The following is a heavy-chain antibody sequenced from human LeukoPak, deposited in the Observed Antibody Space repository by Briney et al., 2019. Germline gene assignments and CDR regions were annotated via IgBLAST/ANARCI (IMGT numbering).Heavy chain of an antibody. CDR3: ARARSSVYDILTGYYQRTNYYYGMDV. J-gene: IGHJ6*04. CDR1: GYTFTSYG. Sequence: ASVKVSCKASGYTFTSYGISWVRQAPGQGLEWMGWISAYNGNTNYAQKLQGRVTMTTDTSTSTAYMELRSLRSDDTAVHYCARARSSVYDILTGYYQRTNYYYGMDVWGKGTTVTVSS. CDR2: ISAYNGNT. V-gene: IGHV1-18*04. D-gene: IGHD3-9*01.